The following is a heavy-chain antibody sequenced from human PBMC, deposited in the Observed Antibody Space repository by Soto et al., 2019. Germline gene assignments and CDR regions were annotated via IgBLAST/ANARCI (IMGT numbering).Heavy chain of an antibody. CDR1: GSSLTELS. Sequence: ASVKVSCKVSGSSLTELSIHWVRQAPGEGLEWMGWINPNSGGTNYAQKFQGRVTMIRDTSISTAYMELSRLRSDDTAVYYCARVWDSGGWYGDYYCMDVWGQGTTVTVSS. CDR3: ARVWDSGGWYGDYYCMDV. CDR2: INPNSGGT. V-gene: IGHV1-2*02. J-gene: IGHJ6*02. D-gene: IGHD6-19*01.